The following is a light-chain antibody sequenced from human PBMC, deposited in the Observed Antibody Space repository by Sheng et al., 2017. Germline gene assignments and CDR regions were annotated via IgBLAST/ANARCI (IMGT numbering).Light chain of an antibody. CDR3: QQSYSTPRALT. CDR1: QSISSY. Sequence: DIQMTQSPSSLSASVGDRVTITCRASQSISSYLNWYQQKPGKAPKLLIYAASSLQSGVPSRFSGSGSGTDFTLTISSLQPEDFATYYCQQSYSTPRALTFGGGTEGGGSN. CDR2: AAS. J-gene: IGKJ4*01. V-gene: IGKV1-39*01.